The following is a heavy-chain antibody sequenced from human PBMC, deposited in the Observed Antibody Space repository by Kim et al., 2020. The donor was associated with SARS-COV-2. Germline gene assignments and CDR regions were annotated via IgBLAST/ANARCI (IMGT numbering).Heavy chain of an antibody. V-gene: IGHV1-18*01. Sequence: ASVKVSCKTFGYTFTAFGVSWVRQAPGQGLEWMGWISPYNGDSKYAHNFQDRVYMTIDTETNTVHMELRSLRSDDSAIYYCARDQFSRSTVLDRWGQGTLVTVSS. D-gene: IGHD2-2*01. CDR3: ARDQFSRSTVLDR. CDR1: GYTFTAFG. CDR2: ISPYNGDS. J-gene: IGHJ5*02.